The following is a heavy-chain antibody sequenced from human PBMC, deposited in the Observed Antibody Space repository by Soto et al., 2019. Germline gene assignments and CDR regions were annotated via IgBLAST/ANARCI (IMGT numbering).Heavy chain of an antibody. J-gene: IGHJ5*02. Sequence: PSETLSLTCTVSGGSISSYYWSWIRQPPGKGLEWIGYIYYSGSTNYNPSLKSRVTISVDTSKNQFSLKLSSVTAADTAVYYCARAVGGGYSYGQPNWFDPWGQGTLVTVSS. CDR3: ARAVGGGYSYGQPNWFDP. CDR1: GGSISSYY. CDR2: IYYSGST. V-gene: IGHV4-59*08. D-gene: IGHD5-18*01.